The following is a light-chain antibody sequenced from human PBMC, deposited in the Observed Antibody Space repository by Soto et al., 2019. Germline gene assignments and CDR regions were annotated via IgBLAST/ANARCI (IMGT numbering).Light chain of an antibody. Sequence: QSALTQPASVSGSPGQSITVSCTGTSSYVGGYKYVSWYQQHPGKAPKLLIYEVSNRPSGVSNRFSGSKSANTASLTISGLQAEDEAEYYCSSYTNINTRACVFGTGTKVTVL. V-gene: IGLV2-14*01. J-gene: IGLJ1*01. CDR3: SSYTNINTRACV. CDR2: EVS. CDR1: SSYVGGYKY.